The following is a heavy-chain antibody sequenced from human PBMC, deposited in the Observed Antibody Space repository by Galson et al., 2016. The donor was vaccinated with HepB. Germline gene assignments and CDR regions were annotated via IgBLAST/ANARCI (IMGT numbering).Heavy chain of an antibody. J-gene: IGHJ4*02. CDR3: ARDRAVRSIDQ. CDR2: IWSDGSSE. V-gene: IGHV3-33*08. Sequence: SLRLSCAASGFPFSSSGMHWVRQAPGKGLEWVAMIWSDGSSEYYADSVKGRFTISRDNSRNTLYLQMDSLRAEDTAVYYCARDRAVRSIDQWGQGALVTVSS. D-gene: IGHD6-19*01. CDR1: GFPFSSSG.